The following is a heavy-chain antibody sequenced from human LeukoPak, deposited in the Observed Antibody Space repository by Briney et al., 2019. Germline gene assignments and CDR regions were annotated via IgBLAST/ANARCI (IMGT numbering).Heavy chain of an antibody. J-gene: IGHJ4*02. CDR3: ARSYYYDRKSGYFDY. Sequence: GGSLRLSCAASGFTFSTYAMTWVRQAPGKGLEWVSLVSGSGAATYYADSLEGRFAISRDNAKNTLYLQLSSLRAEDTAVYYCARSYYYDRKSGYFDYWGQGTLVTVSS. D-gene: IGHD3-22*01. CDR1: GFTFSTYA. V-gene: IGHV3-23*01. CDR2: VSGSGAAT.